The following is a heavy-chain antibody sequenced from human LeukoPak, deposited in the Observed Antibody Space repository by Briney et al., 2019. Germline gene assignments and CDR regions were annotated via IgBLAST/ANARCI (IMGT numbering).Heavy chain of an antibody. Sequence: GASVKVSCKASGYTFTGYYMHWVRQAPGQGLEWMGWINPNSGGTNYAQKFQGRVTMTRDTSISTAYMELSRLRSDDTAVYYCARDNYYGSGSYYKAGDYAFDIWGQGTMVTASS. V-gene: IGHV1-2*02. J-gene: IGHJ3*02. D-gene: IGHD3-10*01. CDR1: GYTFTGYY. CDR2: INPNSGGT. CDR3: ARDNYYGSGSYYKAGDYAFDI.